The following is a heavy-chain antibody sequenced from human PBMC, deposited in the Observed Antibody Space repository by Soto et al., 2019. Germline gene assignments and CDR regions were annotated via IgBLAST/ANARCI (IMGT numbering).Heavy chain of an antibody. Sequence: PSETLSLTCIVSGGSISSTTYFWGWIRQPPGKGLEWIGSISYSGSTFYNPSLKSRVTISVETSKNQFSLKLSSMTAADTAVYYCARHYYGSGSYLPTFDYWGQGTLVTVS. D-gene: IGHD3-10*01. CDR2: ISYSGST. J-gene: IGHJ4*02. CDR1: GGSISSTTYF. CDR3: ARHYYGSGSYLPTFDY. V-gene: IGHV4-39*01.